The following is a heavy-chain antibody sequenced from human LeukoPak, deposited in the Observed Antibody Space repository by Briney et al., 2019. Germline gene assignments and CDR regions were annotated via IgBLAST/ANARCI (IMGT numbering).Heavy chain of an antibody. V-gene: IGHV4-38-2*01. J-gene: IGHJ4*02. Sequence: PSETLSLTCAVSGYSISSGYYWGWIRQPPGKGLEWIGSIYHSGSTYYNPSLKSRVTISVDTSKNQFSLKLSSVTAADTAVYYCASLVQYGGIFGVDNYYFDYWGQGTLVTVSS. CDR2: IYHSGST. CDR3: ASLVQYGGIFGVDNYYFDY. CDR1: GYSISSGYY. D-gene: IGHD3-3*01.